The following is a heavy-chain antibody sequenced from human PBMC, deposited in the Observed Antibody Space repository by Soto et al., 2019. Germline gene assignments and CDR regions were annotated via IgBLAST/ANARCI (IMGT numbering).Heavy chain of an antibody. V-gene: IGHV4-34*01. Sequence: QGQLQQWGAGLLKPSETLSLSCAVYSGSFSGYYWSWIRQPPGKGLEWIGEINHSGSTNYNPSLKIRXXIXVXXSKNQFSLQLSSVTAADTAVYYCARGTWIRSAFDIWGQGTMVTVSS. CDR1: SGSFSGYY. CDR2: INHSGST. CDR3: ARGTWIRSAFDI. J-gene: IGHJ3*02. D-gene: IGHD5-12*01.